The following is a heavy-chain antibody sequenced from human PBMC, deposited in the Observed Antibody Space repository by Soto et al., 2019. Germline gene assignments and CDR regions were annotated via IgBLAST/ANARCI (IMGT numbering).Heavy chain of an antibody. J-gene: IGHJ3*02. CDR1: GDSISNYY. CDR2: INQSGST. V-gene: IGHV4-34*01. Sequence: SETLSLTCTVSGDSISNYYWSWIRQPPGKGLEWIGEINQSGSTNYNPSLKSRVTISVDTSKNQFSLKLSSVTAADTAVYYCARTPVSVIDSAFDIWGQGTMVTVSS. CDR3: ARTPVSVIDSAFDI. D-gene: IGHD3-9*01.